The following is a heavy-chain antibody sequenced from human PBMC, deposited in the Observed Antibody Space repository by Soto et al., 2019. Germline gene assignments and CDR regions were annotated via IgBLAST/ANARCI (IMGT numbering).Heavy chain of an antibody. V-gene: IGHV4-59*01. J-gene: IGHJ6*02. Sequence: SETLSLTCTFSGCSISSYYWSLVRQPPGKGLEWIGYIYYSGSTNYNPSLKSRVTISVDTSKNQFSLKLSSVTAADTAVYYCARGDYYYYGMDVWGQGTTVTVSS. CDR2: IYYSGST. CDR1: GCSISSYY. CDR3: ARGDYYYYGMDV.